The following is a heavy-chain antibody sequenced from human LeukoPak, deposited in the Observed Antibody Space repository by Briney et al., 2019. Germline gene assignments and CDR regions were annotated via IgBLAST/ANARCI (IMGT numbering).Heavy chain of an antibody. J-gene: IGHJ4*02. CDR1: GGSISSYY. D-gene: IGHD3-10*01. CDR2: IYYSGST. V-gene: IGHV4-59*01. CDR3: AGRGVRALDY. Sequence: SETLSLTCTVSGGSISSYYWSWIRQPPGKGLEWIGYIYYSGSTNYNPSLKSRVTISVDTSKNQFSLKLNSMTAADTAVYYCAGRGVRALDYWGQGTLVTVSS.